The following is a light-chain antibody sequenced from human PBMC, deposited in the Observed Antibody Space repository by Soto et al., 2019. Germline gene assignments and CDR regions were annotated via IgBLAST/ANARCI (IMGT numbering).Light chain of an antibody. J-gene: IGKJ2*01. CDR1: QSVSGSS. CDR3: QQHGSSPVT. CDR2: SAS. V-gene: IGKV3-20*01. Sequence: EIVLTQSPGTLSLSPGDRATVSCRASQSVSGSSLAWYQQKPGQAPSLLIYSASSRATGIPDRFSGSGSGTDFTLTISRLESEDFAVYYCQQHGSSPVTFGQGTKLEIK.